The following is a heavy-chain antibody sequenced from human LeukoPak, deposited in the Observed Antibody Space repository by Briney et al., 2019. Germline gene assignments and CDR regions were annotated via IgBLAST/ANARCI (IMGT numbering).Heavy chain of an antibody. D-gene: IGHD2-2*01. CDR2: FNHSGST. J-gene: IGHJ4*02. V-gene: IGHV4-34*01. CDR3: ARFGGYCSSTSCQDFDY. Sequence: SDALSLTCAVYGGSFSGYYWSWIRHPPGKGLEWIGEFNHSGSTNYNPPLKSRVTISVDTSKYQFSLKLSSVTAADTAVYYCARFGGYCSSTSCQDFDYWGQGTLVTVSS. CDR1: GGSFSGYY.